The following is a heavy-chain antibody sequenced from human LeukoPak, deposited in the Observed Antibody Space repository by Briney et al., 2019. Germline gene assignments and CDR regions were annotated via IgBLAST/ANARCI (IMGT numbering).Heavy chain of an antibody. J-gene: IGHJ4*02. CDR1: GFTVSSNY. V-gene: IGHV3-9*01. CDR3: AKGSSSWYRGVDY. Sequence: GGSLRLSCAASGFTVSSNYMSWVRQAPGKGLEWVSGISWNSGNIGYADSVKGRFTISRDNAKNSLYLQMNSLRAEDTALYYCAKGSSSWYRGVDYWGQGTLVTVSS. CDR2: ISWNSGNI. D-gene: IGHD6-13*01.